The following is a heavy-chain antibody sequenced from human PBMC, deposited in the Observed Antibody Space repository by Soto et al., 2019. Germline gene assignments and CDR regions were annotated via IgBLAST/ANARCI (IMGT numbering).Heavy chain of an antibody. J-gene: IGHJ4*02. CDR3: ASSLLKPFDY. CDR2: ISPGSGCI. Sequence: PGGSLRLSCATSGFTFSIYSLNWVRQAPGRGPEWVSYISPGSGCIHYADSVRGRFTISRDNAKNTLYLQMNSLRADDTAVYYCASSLLKPFDYWGQGTLVTVSS. CDR1: GFTFSIYS. V-gene: IGHV3-21*05.